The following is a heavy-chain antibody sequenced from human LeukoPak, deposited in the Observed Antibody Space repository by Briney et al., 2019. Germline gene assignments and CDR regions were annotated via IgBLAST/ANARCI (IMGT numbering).Heavy chain of an antibody. CDR3: ARDQGRTGTTLGY. Sequence: PGGSLRPSCAASGFTFSSYAMHWVRQAPGKGLEWVAVISYDGSNKYYADSVKGRFTISRDNSKNTLYLQMNSLRAEDTAVYYCARDQGRTGTTLGYWGQGTLVTVSS. CDR2: ISYDGSNK. V-gene: IGHV3-30-3*01. D-gene: IGHD1-7*01. CDR1: GFTFSSYA. J-gene: IGHJ4*02.